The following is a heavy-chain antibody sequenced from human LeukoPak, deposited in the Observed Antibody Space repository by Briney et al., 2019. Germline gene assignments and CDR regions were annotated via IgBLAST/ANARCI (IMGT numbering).Heavy chain of an antibody. CDR2: INESGST. V-gene: IGHV4-4*02. Sequence: ETLSLTCAVSGVSLSSNNWWSGARQPPGKGLEWIGEINESGSTNYNPSLKSRVTISVDKSKDQFSLKLSSVTAADTAVYYCARHEGFSQKDWGQGTQVTVS. J-gene: IGHJ4*02. CDR1: GVSLSSNNW. CDR3: ARHEGFSQKD.